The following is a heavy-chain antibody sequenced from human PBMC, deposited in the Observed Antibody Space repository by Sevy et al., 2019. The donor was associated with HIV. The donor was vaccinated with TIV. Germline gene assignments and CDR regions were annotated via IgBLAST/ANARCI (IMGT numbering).Heavy chain of an antibody. V-gene: IGHV1-24*01. D-gene: IGHD3-22*01. CDR1: GYTLSQIS. CDR2: FDPEDGET. CDR3: ATTKDYYESSGDPFDY. J-gene: IGHJ4*02. Sequence: ASVKVSCKVSGYTLSQISMHWVRQAPGKGLEWMGSFDPEDGETIYAQKFQARVTMTEDKSTDTAYMELSSLRSDDTAVYYCATTKDYYESSGDPFDYWGQGTLVTVSS.